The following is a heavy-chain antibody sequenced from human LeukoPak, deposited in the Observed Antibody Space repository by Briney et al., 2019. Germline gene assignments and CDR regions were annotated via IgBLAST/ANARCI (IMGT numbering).Heavy chain of an antibody. V-gene: IGHV4-59*08. CDR2: IYYSGST. Sequence: SETLSLTCTVSGGSISSYYWSWIRQPPGKGLEWIGYIYYSGSTNYNPSLKSRVTISVDTSKNQFSLKLSSVTAADTAVYYCASLIWYYYGSGPGAYDYWGQGTLVTVSS. CDR1: GGSISSYY. D-gene: IGHD3-10*01. J-gene: IGHJ4*02. CDR3: ASLIWYYYGSGPGAYDY.